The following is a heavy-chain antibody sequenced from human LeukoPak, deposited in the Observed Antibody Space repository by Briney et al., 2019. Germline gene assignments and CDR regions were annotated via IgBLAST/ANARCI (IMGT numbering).Heavy chain of an antibody. Sequence: PSETLSLTCTVSGGSISSYYWSWIRQPPGKGLEWIGYIYYSGSTNYNPSLKSRVTISVDTSKNQFSLKLSSVTAADTAVYYCARDRRQWLDGYYYGMDVWGQETTVTVSS. V-gene: IGHV4-59*01. CDR3: ARDRRQWLDGYYYGMDV. CDR2: IYYSGST. D-gene: IGHD6-19*01. CDR1: GGSISSYY. J-gene: IGHJ6*02.